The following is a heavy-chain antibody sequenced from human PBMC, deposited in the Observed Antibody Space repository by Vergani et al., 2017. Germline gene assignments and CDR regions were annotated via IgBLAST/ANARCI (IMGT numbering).Heavy chain of an antibody. D-gene: IGHD3-16*01. CDR2: IKSKTDGGTT. CDR1: GFTFSNAW. Sequence: EVQLVESGGGLVKPGGSLRLSCAASGFTFSNAWMSWVRQAPGKGLEWVGRIKSKTDGGTTDYAAPVKGRFTISRDDSKNTLYLQMNSLKTEDTAVYYCTKYDYVFPSNWFDPWGQGTLVTVSS. V-gene: IGHV3-15*01. J-gene: IGHJ5*02. CDR3: TKYDYVFPSNWFDP.